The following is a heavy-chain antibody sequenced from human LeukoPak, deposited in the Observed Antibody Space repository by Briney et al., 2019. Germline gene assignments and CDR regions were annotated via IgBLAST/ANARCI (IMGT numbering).Heavy chain of an antibody. Sequence: ASVKVSCKASGGTFCSYAISWVRQAPGQGLEWMGGIIPIFGTANYAQKFQGRVTITADESTSTAYMELSSLRSEDTAVYYCARDYSYGYFDYWGQGTLVTVSS. V-gene: IGHV1-69*13. CDR1: GGTFCSYA. D-gene: IGHD5-18*01. CDR3: ARDYSYGYFDY. CDR2: IIPIFGTA. J-gene: IGHJ4*02.